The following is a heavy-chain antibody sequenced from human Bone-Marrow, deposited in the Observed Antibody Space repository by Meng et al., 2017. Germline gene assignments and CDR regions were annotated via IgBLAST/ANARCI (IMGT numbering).Heavy chain of an antibody. Sequence: QAQLLVAGPGLVKPSGPLSLTCAVSGGSISSSNWCSWVRQPPGKGLEWIGEIYHSGSTNYNPSLKSRVTISVDKSKNQFSLKLSSVTAADTAVYYCARDLVRTAMVGVFDYWGQGTLVTVSS. V-gene: IGHV4-4*02. D-gene: IGHD5-18*01. CDR2: IYHSGST. J-gene: IGHJ4*02. CDR1: GGSISSSNW. CDR3: ARDLVRTAMVGVFDY.